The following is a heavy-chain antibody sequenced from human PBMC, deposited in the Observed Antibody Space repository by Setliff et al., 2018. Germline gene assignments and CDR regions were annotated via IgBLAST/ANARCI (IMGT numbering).Heavy chain of an antibody. D-gene: IGHD3-9*01. CDR1: GGSISSSSYY. Sequence: PSETLSLTCTVSGGSISSSSYYWSWTRQPPGKGLEWIGYIYYSGSTNYNPSLKSRVTISVDTSKNQFSLKLSSVTAADTAVYYCARARWLPLLDYYMDVWGKGTTVTVSS. V-gene: IGHV4-61*01. J-gene: IGHJ6*03. CDR2: IYYSGST. CDR3: ARARWLPLLDYYMDV.